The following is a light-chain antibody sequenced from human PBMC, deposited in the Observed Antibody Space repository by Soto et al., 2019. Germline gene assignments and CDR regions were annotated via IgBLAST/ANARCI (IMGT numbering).Light chain of an antibody. Sequence: DIQMTQSPSTLSASVGDRVTITCRASQSISNWLAWYQQKPGKAPKLLIYDASILQSGVPSRFSGSGSGTEFTLTISSLQPDHFATYYCQQYNNYPWTFGQGTKVDIK. CDR2: DAS. J-gene: IGKJ1*01. CDR3: QQYNNYPWT. CDR1: QSISNW. V-gene: IGKV1-5*01.